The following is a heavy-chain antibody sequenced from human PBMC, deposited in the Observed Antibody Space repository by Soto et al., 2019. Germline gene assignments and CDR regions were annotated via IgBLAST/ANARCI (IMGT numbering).Heavy chain of an antibody. CDR3: ARDRVPYVYCYYGMDV. CDR1: GFDFYNYS. CDR2: MSMDGTQK. D-gene: IGHD3-10*02. J-gene: IGHJ6*02. V-gene: IGHV3-30-3*01. Sequence: QVRLVESGGGVVQPGGSLRLSCAASGFDFYNYSMHWVRQAPGKGLEWVAIMSMDGTQKYYTDSVKGRFTISRDNSKSMFFLQMSSLSPEDTAVYFCARDRVPYVYCYYGMDVWGQGTTVTVSS.